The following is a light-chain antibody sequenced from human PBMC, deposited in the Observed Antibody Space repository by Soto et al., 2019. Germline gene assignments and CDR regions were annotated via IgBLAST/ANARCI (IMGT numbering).Light chain of an antibody. CDR1: QSVSSSY. J-gene: IGKJ4*01. CDR3: QQDNNCPRT. V-gene: IGKV3D-15*01. Sequence: MTQSLFTVLTSAVYRASSSCRSSQSVSSSYLAWYQQRPGQAPRLLIYGASSRATGIADRFSGSGSGTEFTLTISSLQSDDYTVYYCQQDNNCPRTFGGGTKVDI. CDR2: GAS.